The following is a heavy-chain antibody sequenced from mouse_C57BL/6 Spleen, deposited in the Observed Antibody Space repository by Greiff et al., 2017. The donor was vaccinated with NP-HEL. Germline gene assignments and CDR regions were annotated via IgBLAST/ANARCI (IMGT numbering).Heavy chain of an antibody. Sequence: VQRVESGAELVRPGASVTLSCKASGYTFTDYEMHWVKQTPVHGLEWIGAIDPETGGTAYNQKFKGKAILTADKSSSTAYMELRSLTSEDSAVYYCTRRANWEDYWGQGTTLTVSS. V-gene: IGHV1-15*01. CDR1: GYTFTDYE. CDR3: TRRANWEDY. CDR2: IDPETGGT. J-gene: IGHJ2*01. D-gene: IGHD4-1*01.